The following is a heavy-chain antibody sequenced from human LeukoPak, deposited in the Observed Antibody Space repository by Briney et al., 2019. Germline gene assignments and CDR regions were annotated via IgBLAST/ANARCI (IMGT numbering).Heavy chain of an antibody. D-gene: IGHD1-26*01. CDR2: IYPGDSDT. V-gene: IGHV5-51*01. CDR1: GYTFHSYW. Sequence: GESLKISCKGSGYTFHSYWIAWVRQMPGKGLEWMGIIYPGDSDTRYSPSFQGQVTISADKSIRTAYLQWSSLKASDTAMYYCARRGVGGTGYFDYWGQGTLVTVSS. J-gene: IGHJ4*02. CDR3: ARRGVGGTGYFDY.